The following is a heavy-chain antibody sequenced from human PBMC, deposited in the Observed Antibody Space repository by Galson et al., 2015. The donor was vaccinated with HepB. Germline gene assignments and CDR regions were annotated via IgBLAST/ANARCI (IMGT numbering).Heavy chain of an antibody. CDR1: GFTFSSYN. J-gene: IGHJ4*02. CDR2: ISSSSSYI. CDR3: AREKASQVVPSSFDY. D-gene: IGHD2-15*01. V-gene: IGHV3-21*01. Sequence: SLRLSCAASGFTFSSYNMNWVRQAPGKGLEWVSSISSSSSYIYCADSVKGRFTISRDNAKNSLFLQMNSLRDEDTAVYYCAREKASQVVPSSFDYWGQGTLVTVSS.